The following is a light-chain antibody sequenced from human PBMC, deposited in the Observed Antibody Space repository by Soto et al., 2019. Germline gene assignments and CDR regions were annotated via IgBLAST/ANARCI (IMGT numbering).Light chain of an antibody. CDR1: QSVSSNY. CDR3: QQYNNWPRT. V-gene: IGKV3D-20*02. CDR2: DAS. J-gene: IGKJ1*01. Sequence: IVLTQSPDTLSLSPGERATLSCRASQSVSSNYLAWYQQKLGQAPRLLIYDASRRATGIPDRFSGSGSGTDFALTISRLEPEDFAVYYCQQYNNWPRTFGQGTKVDIK.